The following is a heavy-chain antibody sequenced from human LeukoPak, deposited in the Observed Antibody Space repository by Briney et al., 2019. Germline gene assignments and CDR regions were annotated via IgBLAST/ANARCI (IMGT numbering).Heavy chain of an antibody. CDR3: AKEGGSGWYYFDY. D-gene: IGHD6-19*01. Sequence: GGSLRLSCAASGFTFSNYWMTWVRQAPGKGLEWVANIKQDGSEKHYVDSVKGRFTISRDNAKNSLYLQMNSLRAEDTALYYCAKEGGSGWYYFDYWGQGTLVTVSS. CDR2: IKQDGSEK. V-gene: IGHV3-7*03. CDR1: GFTFSNYW. J-gene: IGHJ4*02.